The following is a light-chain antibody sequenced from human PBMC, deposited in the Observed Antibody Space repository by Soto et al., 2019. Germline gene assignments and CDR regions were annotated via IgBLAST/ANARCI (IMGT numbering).Light chain of an antibody. Sequence: EIVMTQSPATLSVSPEETAALSCRASQSVSGKLAWFQQKPGQAPRLLISGSSTRATGIPARFNGSGSGTEFTLTIISLESEDFGLYYCHQYDYWPLTFGGGTKVDIK. J-gene: IGKJ4*01. CDR1: QSVSGK. CDR2: GSS. CDR3: HQYDYWPLT. V-gene: IGKV3D-15*01.